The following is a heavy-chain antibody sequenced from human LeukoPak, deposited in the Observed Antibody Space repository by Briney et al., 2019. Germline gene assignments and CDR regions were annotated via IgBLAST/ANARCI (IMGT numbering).Heavy chain of an antibody. CDR1: GFTFSDYY. V-gene: IGHV3-11*01. CDR3: ARAPFCSSTSCPNVIDY. CDR2: ISSSGSTI. J-gene: IGHJ4*02. Sequence: GGSLRLSCAASGFTFSDYYMSWFRQAPGKGLEWVSYISSSGSTIYYADSVKGRFTISRDNAKNSLYLQMNSLRAEDTAVYYCARAPFCSSTSCPNVIDYWGQGTLVTVSS. D-gene: IGHD2-2*01.